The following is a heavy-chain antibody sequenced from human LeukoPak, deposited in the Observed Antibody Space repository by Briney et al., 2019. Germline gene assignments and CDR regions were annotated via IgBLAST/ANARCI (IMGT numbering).Heavy chain of an antibody. V-gene: IGHV3-48*03. Sequence: EGSLRLSCAASGFTFSSYEMNWVRQAPGKGLEWVSYISSSGSTIYYADSVKGRFTISRDNAKNSLYLQMNSLRAEDTAVYYCARVERDCSSTSCYVLGYYYYGMDVWGKGTTVTVSS. J-gene: IGHJ6*04. D-gene: IGHD2-2*01. CDR3: ARVERDCSSTSCYVLGYYYYGMDV. CDR1: GFTFSSYE. CDR2: ISSSGSTI.